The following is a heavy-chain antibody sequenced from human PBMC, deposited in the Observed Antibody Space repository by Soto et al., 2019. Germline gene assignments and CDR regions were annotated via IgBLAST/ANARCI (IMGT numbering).Heavy chain of an antibody. CDR1: GNTFASHG. D-gene: IGHD3-10*01. V-gene: IGHV1-18*01. CDR3: ARVDPRGVAVVRDY. J-gene: IGHJ4*02. Sequence: QVQLVQSGPEVKKPGASVKVSCKASGNTFASHGFSWVRQAPGQGRERMGWISGFNGQTNYALKFQGKVTLTTDTSTSTAYMELRSLRSDDTAVYFCARVDPRGVAVVRDYWGQGTLVTVSS. CDR2: ISGFNGQT.